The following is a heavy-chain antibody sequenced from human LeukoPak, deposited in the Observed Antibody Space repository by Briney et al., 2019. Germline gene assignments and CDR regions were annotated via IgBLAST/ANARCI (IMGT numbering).Heavy chain of an antibody. Sequence: ASVKVSCKASGYTFTGYYMHWVRQAPGRGLEWMGWINPNSGGTNYAQKFQGRVTMTRDTSISTAYMELSRLRSDDTAVYYCARDVSRGYARVWDYWGQGTLVTVSS. J-gene: IGHJ4*02. D-gene: IGHD5-12*01. CDR2: INPNSGGT. CDR1: GYTFTGYY. V-gene: IGHV1-2*02. CDR3: ARDVSRGYARVWDY.